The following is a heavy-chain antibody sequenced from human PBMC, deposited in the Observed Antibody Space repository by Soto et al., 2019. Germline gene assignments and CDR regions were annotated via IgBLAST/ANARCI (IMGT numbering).Heavy chain of an antibody. D-gene: IGHD2-2*01. V-gene: IGHV4-34*01. CDR3: ARRGPPGGDIVVVPAAPALDY. CDR2: INHSGST. CDR1: GGSFSGYY. Sequence: SETLSLTCAVYGGSFSGYYWSWIRQPPGKGLEWIGEINHSGSTNYNPSLKSRVTISVATSKNQFSLKLSSVTAADTAVYYCARRGPPGGDIVVVPAAPALDYWGQGTLVTVSS. J-gene: IGHJ4*02.